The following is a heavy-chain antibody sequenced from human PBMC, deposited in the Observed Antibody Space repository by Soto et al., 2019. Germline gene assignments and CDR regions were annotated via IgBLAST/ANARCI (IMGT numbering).Heavy chain of an antibody. J-gene: IGHJ4*02. CDR3: ARGLDYDILTGYLAAFDY. Sequence: GGSLRLSCAASGFTFSSYEMNWVRQAPGKWLEWVSYISSSGSTIYYAGSVKGRFTISRDNAKNSLYLQMNSLRAEDTAVYYCARGLDYDILTGYLAAFDYWGQGXLVTVYS. CDR1: GFTFSSYE. D-gene: IGHD3-9*01. CDR2: ISSSGSTI. V-gene: IGHV3-48*03.